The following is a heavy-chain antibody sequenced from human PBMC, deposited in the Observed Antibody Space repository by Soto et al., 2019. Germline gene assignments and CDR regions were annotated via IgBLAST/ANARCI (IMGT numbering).Heavy chain of an antibody. D-gene: IGHD6-6*01. J-gene: IGHJ6*02. CDR3: ARKIAARLDYDYGMDV. V-gene: IGHV1-18*01. Sequence: GSSVKASWKASGDAFPSCGRRWVRQAPGQGLEWMGWISAYNGNANYAQKLPGRVPMTTDTSTSTAYMELMILRSDETAVYYCARKIAARLDYDYGMDVWGQGTTVTVSS. CDR1: GDAFPSCG. CDR2: ISAYNGNA.